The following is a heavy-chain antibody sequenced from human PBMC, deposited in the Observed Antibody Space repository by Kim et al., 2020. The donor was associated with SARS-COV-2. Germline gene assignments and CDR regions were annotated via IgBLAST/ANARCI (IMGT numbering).Heavy chain of an antibody. CDR1: GGAIRGYY. CDR3: ASTGVGAVGWFDS. J-gene: IGHJ5*01. D-gene: IGHD1-26*01. CDR2: VYHTGST. V-gene: IGHV4-59*01. Sequence: SETLSLTCSVSGGAIRGYYWAWIRQPPGKRLEWIGYVYHTGSTNYNPSLRGRVTISLDTSKRQVSLTLTSVIAADTAVYYCASTGVGAVGWFDSWGQGTLVSVSS.